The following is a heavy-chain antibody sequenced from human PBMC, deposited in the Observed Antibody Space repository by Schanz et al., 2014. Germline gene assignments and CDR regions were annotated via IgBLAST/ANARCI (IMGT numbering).Heavy chain of an antibody. CDR3: ARAAGPVDY. D-gene: IGHD6-13*01. Sequence: QVQLQESGPGLVKPSQTLSLTCAVSGGSISSGGYTWSWIRQPPGKGLEWIGYIYYSGSTYYNPSPKSRVTKSVDTSKNQFSLMLGSVTAADTAVYYCARAAGPVDYWGQGTLVTVSS. CDR2: IYYSGST. V-gene: IGHV4-30-4*07. J-gene: IGHJ4*02. CDR1: GGSISSGGYT.